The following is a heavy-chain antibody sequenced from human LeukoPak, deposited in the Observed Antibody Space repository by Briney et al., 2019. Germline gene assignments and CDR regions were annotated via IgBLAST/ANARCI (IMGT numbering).Heavy chain of an antibody. D-gene: IGHD3-10*01. J-gene: IGHJ6*04. CDR2: IIPIFGTA. CDR3: ARRWFGEAAADYGMDV. V-gene: IGHV1-69*06. Sequence: GSSVKVSCKASGGTFSSYAISWVRQAPGQGLEWMGGIIPIFGTANYAQKFQGRVTITADKSTSTAYMELSSLRSEDTAVYYCARRWFGEAAADYGMDVWGKGITVTVSS. CDR1: GGTFSSYA.